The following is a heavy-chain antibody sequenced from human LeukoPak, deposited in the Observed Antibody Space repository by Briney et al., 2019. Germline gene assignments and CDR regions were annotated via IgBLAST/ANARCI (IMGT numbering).Heavy chain of an antibody. Sequence: PGGSLRLSCAASGFTFSSYAMSWVRQAPGKGLEWVSAISGSGGSTYYADSVKGRFTISRDNSKNTLYLQMNSLRAEDTAVYYCASSCSSTGCYRVFYFDYWGQGTLVTVSS. D-gene: IGHD2-2*02. J-gene: IGHJ4*02. CDR2: ISGSGGST. V-gene: IGHV3-23*01. CDR1: GFTFSSYA. CDR3: ASSCSSTGCYRVFYFDY.